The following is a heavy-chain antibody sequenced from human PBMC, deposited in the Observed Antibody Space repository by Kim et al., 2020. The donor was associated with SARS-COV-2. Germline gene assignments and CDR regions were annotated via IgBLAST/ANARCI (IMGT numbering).Heavy chain of an antibody. J-gene: IGHJ5*02. CDR3: ARGYSSSWYFRGHWFDP. CDR1: GYTFTSYA. CDR2: INTNTGNP. V-gene: IGHV7-4-1*02. Sequence: ASVKVSCKSSGYTFTSYAMNWVRQAPGQGLEWMGWINTNTGNPTYAQGFTGRFVFSLDTSVSTAYLQISSLKAEYTAVYYWARGYSSSWYFRGHWFDPLGQGTLVTVCS. D-gene: IGHD6-13*01.